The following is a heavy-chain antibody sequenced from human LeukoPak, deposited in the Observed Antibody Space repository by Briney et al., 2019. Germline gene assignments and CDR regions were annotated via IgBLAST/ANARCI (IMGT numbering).Heavy chain of an antibody. J-gene: IGHJ6*02. D-gene: IGHD6-13*01. V-gene: IGHV3-23*01. CDR2: ISGSGGST. Sequence: GGSLRLSCAASGFTFSSYAMSWVRQAPGKGLEWVSAISGSGGSTYYADSVKGRFTISRDNSKNTLYLQMNSLRAEDTAVYYCAKGDRVGIVAVGYYGIDGGGQETTVTVYS. CDR1: GFTFSSYA. CDR3: AKGDRVGIVAVGYYGIDG.